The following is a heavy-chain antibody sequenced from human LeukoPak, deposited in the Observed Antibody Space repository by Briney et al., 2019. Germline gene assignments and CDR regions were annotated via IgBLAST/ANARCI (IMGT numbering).Heavy chain of an antibody. CDR3: ARVRLTAYYYGSGSPGYYYYGMDV. CDR2: INHMRST. J-gene: IGHJ6*02. D-gene: IGHD3-10*01. CDR1: GGSFSAYY. V-gene: IGHV4-34*01. Sequence: SGTLSLTCAVYGGSFSAYYWSWIRQPPGKGLDWIGEINHMRSTNYNPSLKSQVTISVDTSKNQVSLKLSYVTAADTAVYYCARVRLTAYYYGSGSPGYYYYGMDVWGQGTTVTVSS.